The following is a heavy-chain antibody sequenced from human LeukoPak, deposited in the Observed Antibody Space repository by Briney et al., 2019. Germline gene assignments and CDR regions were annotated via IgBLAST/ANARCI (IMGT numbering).Heavy chain of an antibody. V-gene: IGHV3-30*02. CDR2: IQYDGRNK. J-gene: IGHJ4*02. CDR3: AKGGDYALDY. CDR1: GFTVSSNY. D-gene: IGHD4-17*01. Sequence: GGSLRLSCAASGFTVSSNYMSWVRQAPGKGLDWLAFIQYDGRNKYYADAVKGRFTMSRDNSKNTLTMFLQMNSLRVEDTAVYYCAKGGDYALDYWGQGTLVTVSS.